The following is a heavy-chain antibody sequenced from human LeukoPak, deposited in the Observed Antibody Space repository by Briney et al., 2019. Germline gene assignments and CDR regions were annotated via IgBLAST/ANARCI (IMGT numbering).Heavy chain of an antibody. CDR2: LHYTGST. D-gene: IGHD3-16*01. CDR1: GGSIIATNYY. Sequence: SETLSLTCTASGGSIIATNYYWAWVRQPPGKGLECIGSLHYTGSTFTNPSLKSRVTMSVDTSKNQLSLKLSSVTAADTAVYYCARHGGGRFDPWGQGSLVTVSS. J-gene: IGHJ5*02. CDR3: ARHGGGRFDP. V-gene: IGHV4-39*01.